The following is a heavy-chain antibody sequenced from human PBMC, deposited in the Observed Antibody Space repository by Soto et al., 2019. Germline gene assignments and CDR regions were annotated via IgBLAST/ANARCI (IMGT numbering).Heavy chain of an antibody. CDR2: VYHSGNA. CDR3: AARPYDYYGLDV. D-gene: IGHD3-22*01. J-gene: IGHJ6*02. V-gene: IGHV4-30-2*01. Sequence: TLSHTFTVSGCSIRTPGYSWRWLRQPPGKAPEWIGYVYHSGNAYPKPSLKSRVTISLDGAKNQFSLKMTSVTAADTGLYYCAARPYDYYGLDVWGQGTTVTVSS. CDR1: GCSIRTPGYS.